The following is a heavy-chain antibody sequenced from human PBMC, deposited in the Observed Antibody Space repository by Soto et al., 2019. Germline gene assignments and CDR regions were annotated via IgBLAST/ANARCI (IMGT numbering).Heavy chain of an antibody. V-gene: IGHV3-30*18. CDR2: ILYDGSNQ. Sequence: QVHLVESGGGVVQPGTSLRLSCAASGFTFSSYGMHWVRHAPGKGLEWVSLILYDGSNQYYVDSVKGRFNISRDNSKNTLYLQLNSLSTEDTAVYDCAKVKGNVYADDAFDVWVQGTMVTVSS. D-gene: IGHD4-17*01. J-gene: IGHJ3*01. CDR1: GFTFSSYG. CDR3: AKVKGNVYADDAFDV.